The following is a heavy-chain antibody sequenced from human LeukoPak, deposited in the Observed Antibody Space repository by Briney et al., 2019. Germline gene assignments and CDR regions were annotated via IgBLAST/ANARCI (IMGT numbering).Heavy chain of an antibody. CDR2: ISGSGGST. V-gene: IGHV3-23*01. CDR1: GFTFSSYA. J-gene: IGHJ3*02. CDR3: AKVFITMIVVGPEDAFDI. D-gene: IGHD3-22*01. Sequence: GGSLRLSCAASGFTFSSYAMSWVRQAPGKGLEWVSAISGSGGSTYYADSVKGRFTISRDNSKNTLCLQMNSLRAEDTAVYYCAKVFITMIVVGPEDAFDIWGQGTMVTVSS.